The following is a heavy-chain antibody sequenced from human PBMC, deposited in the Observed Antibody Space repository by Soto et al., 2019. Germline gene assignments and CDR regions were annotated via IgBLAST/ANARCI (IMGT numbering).Heavy chain of an antibody. CDR2: ISGSGGRT. CDR3: AKQKWIVVVPSGSSWFDP. J-gene: IGHJ5*02. Sequence: EVQLLESGGGLVQPGGSLRLSCAASGFTFSSYAMSWVRQAPGKGLEWVSAISGSGGRTYYADSVKGRFTISRDNSQNTLYLQMNSRRAEDTAVYYCAKQKWIVVVPSGSSWFDPWGQGTLVTVSS. CDR1: GFTFSSYA. V-gene: IGHV3-23*01. D-gene: IGHD2-2*01.